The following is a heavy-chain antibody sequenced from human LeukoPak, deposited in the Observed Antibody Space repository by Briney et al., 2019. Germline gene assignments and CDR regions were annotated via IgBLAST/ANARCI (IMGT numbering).Heavy chain of an antibody. CDR2: INSDGSAT. CDR1: GFTFSNYW. V-gene: IGHV3-74*01. J-gene: IGHJ4*02. D-gene: IGHD3-16*01. CDR3: TRDLGGTSWGEWNY. Sequence: GGSLRLSCAASGFTFSNYWMHWVRQAPGKGLVWVSRINSDGSATNYADSVKGRFTISRDNAKDTLYLQMSSLRAEDTAVYYCTRDLGGTSWGEWNYWGQGTLVTVSS.